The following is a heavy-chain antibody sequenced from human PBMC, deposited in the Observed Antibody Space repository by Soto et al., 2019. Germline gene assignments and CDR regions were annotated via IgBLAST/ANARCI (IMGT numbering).Heavy chain of an antibody. CDR1: GFTFSSHA. CDR2: ISGSGVST. Sequence: GGSLRLSCAASGFTFSSHAMSWVRQAPGKGLEWVSSISGSGVSTYYADSVKGRFTISRDSSRDTLYLQLNSLSAEDTAFYYCARDIYCGGDCYVFDYWGQGTLVTVSS. J-gene: IGHJ4*02. CDR3: ARDIYCGGDCYVFDY. D-gene: IGHD2-21*01. V-gene: IGHV3-23*01.